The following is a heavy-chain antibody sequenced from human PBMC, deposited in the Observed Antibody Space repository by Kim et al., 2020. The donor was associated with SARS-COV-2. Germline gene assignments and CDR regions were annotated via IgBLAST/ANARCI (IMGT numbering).Heavy chain of an antibody. D-gene: IGHD6-19*01. CDR1: GFTFSSYS. J-gene: IGHJ4*02. Sequence: GGSLRLSCAASGFTFSSYSMNWVRQAPGKGLEWVSSISSSSSYIYYADSVKGRFTISRDNAKNSLYLQMNSLRAEDTAVYYCARILLPAGTVFGDDYWGQGTLVTVSS. CDR3: ARILLPAGTVFGDDY. CDR2: ISSSSSYI. V-gene: IGHV3-21*01.